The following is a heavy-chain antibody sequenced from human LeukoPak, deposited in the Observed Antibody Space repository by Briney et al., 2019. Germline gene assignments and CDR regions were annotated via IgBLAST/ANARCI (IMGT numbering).Heavy chain of an antibody. Sequence: PGGSLRLSCAASGFTFGSYSMNWVRQAPGKGLEWVSSISSSSSYIYYADSVKGRFTISRDNAKNSLYLQMNSLRAEDTAVYYCAREGGSDYSTPNSDYYMDVWGKGTTVTVSS. D-gene: IGHD4-11*01. CDR1: GFTFGSYS. CDR2: ISSSSSYI. CDR3: AREGGSDYSTPNSDYYMDV. V-gene: IGHV3-21*01. J-gene: IGHJ6*03.